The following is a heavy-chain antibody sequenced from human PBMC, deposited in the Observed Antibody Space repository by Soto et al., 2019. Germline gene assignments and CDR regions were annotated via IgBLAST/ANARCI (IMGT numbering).Heavy chain of an antibody. Sequence: QVQLVQSGAEVKKSGASVKVSCKASRYTFISYDINWVRQATGQGLEWMGWMNPNSGNTGYAQKFQGRITMTRNTSTDTAYMELSSLRSEDTAVYYCARGQEVWWNAGPLGLHGLDVCGQGTTVTVSS. CDR2: MNPNSGNT. J-gene: IGHJ6*02. CDR1: RYTFISYD. V-gene: IGHV1-8*01. CDR3: ARGQEVWWNAGPLGLHGLDV. D-gene: IGHD3-16*01.